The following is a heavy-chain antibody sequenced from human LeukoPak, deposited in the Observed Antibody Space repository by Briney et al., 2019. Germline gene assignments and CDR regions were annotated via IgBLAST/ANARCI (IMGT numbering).Heavy chain of an antibody. CDR1: GGSFSGYY. Sequence: SETLSLTCAVYGGSFSGYYWSWIRQPPGKGLEWIGEINHSGSTNYNPSLKSRVTISVDTSKNQFSLKLSSVTAADTAVYYCARIRGYSSSPEFDLWGQGTMVTVSS. D-gene: IGHD6-6*01. J-gene: IGHJ3*01. CDR3: ARIRGYSSSPEFDL. V-gene: IGHV4-34*01. CDR2: INHSGST.